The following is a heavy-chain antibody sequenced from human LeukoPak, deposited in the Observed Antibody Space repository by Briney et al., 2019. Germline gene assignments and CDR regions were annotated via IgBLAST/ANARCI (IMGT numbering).Heavy chain of an antibody. V-gene: IGHV1-69*04. D-gene: IGHD3-22*01. CDR1: GGTFSSYA. Sequence: RASVKVSCKASGGTFSSYAISWVRQAPGQGLEWMGRIIPILGIANYAQKFQGRVTITADKSTSTAYMELSSLRSEDTAVYYCARDEGYYYDSSGYYSGAFDIWGQGTMVTVSS. CDR2: IIPILGIA. CDR3: ARDEGYYYDSSGYYSGAFDI. J-gene: IGHJ3*02.